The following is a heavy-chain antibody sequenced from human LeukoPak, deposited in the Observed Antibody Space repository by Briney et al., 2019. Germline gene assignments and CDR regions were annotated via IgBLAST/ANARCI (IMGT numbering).Heavy chain of an antibody. V-gene: IGHV3-66*01. CDR3: ATDVYYRDSTGYFDN. CDR2: IYSGGSGGST. J-gene: IGHJ4*03. Sequence: AGGSLRLSCAASGFTVSSNSMTWVRQAPGKGLEWVSVIYSGGSGGSTYYADSVKGRFTISRDNSKNTLYLQMNSLRAEDTAVYYCATDVYYRDSTGYFDNWGQGTLVTVSS. D-gene: IGHD3-16*01. CDR1: GFTVSSNS.